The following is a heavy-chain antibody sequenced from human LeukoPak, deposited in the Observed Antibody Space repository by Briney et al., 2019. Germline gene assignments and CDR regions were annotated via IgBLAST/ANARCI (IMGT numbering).Heavy chain of an antibody. D-gene: IGHD3-3*01. J-gene: IGHJ4*02. V-gene: IGHV4-59*01. Sequence: SETLSLTCTVSGGSISSYYWSWIRQPPGKGLEWIGYIYYSGSTNYNPSLKSRVTISVDTSKNQFSLKPSSVTAADTAVYYCARADYDLPIDYWGQGTLVTVSS. CDR3: ARADYDLPIDY. CDR1: GGSISSYY. CDR2: IYYSGST.